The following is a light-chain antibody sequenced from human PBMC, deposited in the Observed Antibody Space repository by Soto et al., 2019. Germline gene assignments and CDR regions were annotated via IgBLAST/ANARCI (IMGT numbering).Light chain of an antibody. Sequence: DIQMTQSPSSLSASLGDRVTITCRASQTIDVYLNWYQKKPGKAPKLPIYGASSLQSGVPSRFSGSGSGTDFTLTISNLQPEDFATYYCQQTYTTPLFGQGTRLDLK. J-gene: IGKJ5*01. CDR2: GAS. CDR1: QTIDVY. V-gene: IGKV1-39*01. CDR3: QQTYTTPL.